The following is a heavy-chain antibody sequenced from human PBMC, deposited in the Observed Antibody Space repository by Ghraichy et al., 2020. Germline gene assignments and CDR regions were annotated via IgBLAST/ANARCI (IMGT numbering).Heavy chain of an antibody. V-gene: IGHV4-34*01. CDR1: GGSFSGYY. CDR2: INHSGST. CDR3: ARHPVDYDFWSGYYNDAFDI. Sequence: SETLSLTCAVYGGSFSGYYWSWIRQPPGKGLEWIGEINHSGSTNYNPSLKSRVTISVDTSKNQFSLKLSSVTAADTAVYYCARHPVDYDFWSGYYNDAFDIWGQGTMVTVSS. D-gene: IGHD3-3*01. J-gene: IGHJ3*02.